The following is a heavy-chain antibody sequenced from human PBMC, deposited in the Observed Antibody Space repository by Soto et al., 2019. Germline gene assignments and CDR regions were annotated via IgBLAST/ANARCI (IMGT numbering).Heavy chain of an antibody. J-gene: IGHJ3*02. CDR3: AKDSMVRGVIITGKENAFDI. Sequence: GGSLRLSCAASGITFSSYGMHWVRQAPGKGLEWVAVISYDGSNKYYADSVKGRFTISRDNSKNTLYLQMNSLRAEDTAVYYCAKDSMVRGVIITGKENAFDIWGQGTMVTVSS. D-gene: IGHD3-10*01. CDR1: GITFSSYG. V-gene: IGHV3-30*18. CDR2: ISYDGSNK.